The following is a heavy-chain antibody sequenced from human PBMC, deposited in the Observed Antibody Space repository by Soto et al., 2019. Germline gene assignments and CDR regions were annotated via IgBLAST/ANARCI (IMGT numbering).Heavy chain of an antibody. CDR3: ARGLLWFGELFYYYYGMDV. V-gene: IGHV6-1*01. J-gene: IGHJ6*02. CDR1: GDSVSSNSAA. D-gene: IGHD3-10*01. Sequence: PSQTLSLTCAISGDSVSSNSAAWNWIRQSPSRGLEWLGRTYYGSKWYNDYAVSVKSRITINPDTSKNQFSLQLNSVTPEDTAVYYCARGLLWFGELFYYYYGMDVWGQGTTVTVSS. CDR2: TYYGSKWYN.